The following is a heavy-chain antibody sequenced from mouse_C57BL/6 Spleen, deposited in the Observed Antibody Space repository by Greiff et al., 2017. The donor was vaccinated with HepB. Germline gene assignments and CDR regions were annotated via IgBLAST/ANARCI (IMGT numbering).Heavy chain of an antibody. J-gene: IGHJ2*01. V-gene: IGHV1-69*01. CDR1: GYTFTSYW. CDR2: IDPSDSYT. Sequence: QVQLQQPGAELVMPGASVKLSCKASGYTFTSYWMHWVKQRPGQGLEWIGEIDPSDSYTNYNQKFKGKSTLTVDKSSSTAYMQLSSLTSEDSAVYYCARRSVGNFDYWGQGTTLTVSS. CDR3: ARRSVGNFDY.